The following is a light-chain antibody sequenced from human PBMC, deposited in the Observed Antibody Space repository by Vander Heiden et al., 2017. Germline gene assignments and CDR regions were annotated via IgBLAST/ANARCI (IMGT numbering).Light chain of an antibody. J-gene: IGKJ1*01. V-gene: IGKV1-39*01. CDR2: AAS. Sequence: IQMTQSPSSLSASVGDRVTIACRASQSIMTYLHWYQQKPGEAPKVLIFAASSLQSGVPSRFSGSGSGTDFTLTISSLQPEDFATYYCQQTYNTPRAFGQGTRVVIK. CDR1: QSIMTY. CDR3: QQTYNTPRA.